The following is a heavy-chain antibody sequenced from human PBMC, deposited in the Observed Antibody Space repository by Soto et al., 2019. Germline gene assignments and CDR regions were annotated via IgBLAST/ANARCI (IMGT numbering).Heavy chain of an antibody. V-gene: IGHV3-7*01. CDR3: ASFPHHYYDSSGYYLSRYYGMDV. CDR2: IKQDGSEK. J-gene: IGHJ6*02. CDR1: GFTFSSYW. Sequence: GSLRLSCAASGFTFSSYWMSWVRQAPGKGLEWVANIKQDGSEKYYVDSVKGRFTISRDSAKNSLYLQMNSLRAEDTAVYYCASFPHHYYDSSGYYLSRYYGMDVWGQGTTVTVSS. D-gene: IGHD3-22*01.